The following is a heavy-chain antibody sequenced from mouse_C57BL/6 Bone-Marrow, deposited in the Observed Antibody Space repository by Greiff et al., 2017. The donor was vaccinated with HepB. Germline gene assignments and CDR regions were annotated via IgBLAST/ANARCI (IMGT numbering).Heavy chain of an antibody. CDR1: GFTFSDYY. D-gene: IGHD1-1*02. V-gene: IGHV5-16*01. J-gene: IGHJ2*01. CDR2: INYDGSST. Sequence: EVKLMESEGGLVQPGSSMKLSCTASGFTFSDYYMAWVRQVPEKGLEWVANINYDGSSTYYLDSLKSRFIISRDNAKNILYLQMSSLKSEDTATYYCARGVGKFDYWGRGTTLTVSS. CDR3: ARGVGKFDY.